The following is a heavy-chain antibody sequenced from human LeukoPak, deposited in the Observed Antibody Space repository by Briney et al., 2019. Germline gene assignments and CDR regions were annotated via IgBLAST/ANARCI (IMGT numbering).Heavy chain of an antibody. CDR2: IYTGGTT. J-gene: IGHJ4*02. Sequence: GGSLRLSCAVSGFTVYTNSMSWARQVPGKGLEWVSVIYTGGTTHYADSVKGRFTISRDNSKNTLYLEMNSLRAEDAAVYFCARSPAFYDGAVVKYYFDYWGQGTLVTVSS. D-gene: IGHD6-19*01. CDR1: GFTVYTNS. V-gene: IGHV3-53*01. CDR3: ARSPAFYDGAVVKYYFDY.